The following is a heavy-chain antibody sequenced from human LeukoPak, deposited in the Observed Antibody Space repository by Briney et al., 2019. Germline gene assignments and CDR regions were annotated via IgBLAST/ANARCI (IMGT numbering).Heavy chain of an antibody. V-gene: IGHV1-58*01. D-gene: IGHD3-22*01. Sequence: GTSVKVSCKASGFTFTSSAVQWVRQARGQRLEWIGWIVVGSGNTNYAQKFQERVTITRDMSTSTAYMELSSLRSEDTAVYYCAADNPADYYDSSGYYYEVDYWGQGTLVTVSS. CDR2: IVVGSGNT. J-gene: IGHJ4*02. CDR3: AADNPADYYDSSGYYYEVDY. CDR1: GFTFTSSA.